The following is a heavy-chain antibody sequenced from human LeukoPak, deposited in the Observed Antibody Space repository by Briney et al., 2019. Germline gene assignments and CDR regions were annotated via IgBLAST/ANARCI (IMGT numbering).Heavy chain of an antibody. CDR1: GYTFTSYY. CDR3: ARDPQEYYYYYYMDV. V-gene: IGHV1-46*01. CDR2: INPSGGST. J-gene: IGHJ6*03. Sequence: ASVKVSCKASGYTFTSYYMHWVRQAPGQGLEWVGIINPSGGSTSYAQKFQGRVTMTRDMSTSTVYMELSSLRSEDTAVYYCARDPQEYYYYYYMDVWGKGTTVTVSS.